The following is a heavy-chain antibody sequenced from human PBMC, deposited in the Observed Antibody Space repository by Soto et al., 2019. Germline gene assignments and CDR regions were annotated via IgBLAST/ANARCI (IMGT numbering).Heavy chain of an antibody. V-gene: IGHV3-33*01. CDR1: GFTFSSYG. J-gene: IGHJ3*02. Sequence: QVQLVESGGGVVQPGRSLRLSCAASGFTFSSYGMHWVRQAPGKGLEWVAVIWYDGSNKYYADSVKGRFTISRDNSKNTLYLQMNSLRAEDTALYYCATRDPAVAAEDDAFDIWGQGTMVTVSS. D-gene: IGHD6-19*01. CDR2: IWYDGSNK. CDR3: ATRDPAVAAEDDAFDI.